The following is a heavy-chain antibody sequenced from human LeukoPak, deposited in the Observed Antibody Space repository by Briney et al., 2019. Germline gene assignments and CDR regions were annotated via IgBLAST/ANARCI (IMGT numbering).Heavy chain of an antibody. Sequence: PGGSLRLXCAASGFTFTSHWMSWVRQAPGKGLEWVARMNLDGSEKYYVDSVKGRFTISRDNAKTSLYLEMNSLRAEDTAVYYCARDATYCTNGVCYTRFDYWGQGTLVTVSS. CDR2: MNLDGSEK. V-gene: IGHV3-7*01. D-gene: IGHD2-8*01. J-gene: IGHJ4*02. CDR1: GFTFTSHW. CDR3: ARDATYCTNGVCYTRFDY.